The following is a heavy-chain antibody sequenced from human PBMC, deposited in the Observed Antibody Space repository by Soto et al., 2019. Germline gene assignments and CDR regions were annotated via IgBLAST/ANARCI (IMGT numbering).Heavy chain of an antibody. D-gene: IGHD3-9*01. CDR2: INAGNGNT. CDR1: GYTFTSYA. CDR3: ARALILRYFDWFDHFYY. V-gene: IGHV1-3*01. Sequence: ASVKVSCKASGYTFTSYAMHWVRQAPGQRLEWMGWINAGNGNTKYSQKFQGRVTITRDTSASTAYMELSSLRSEDTAVYYCARALILRYFDWFDHFYYWAREPWSPSPQ. J-gene: IGHJ4*02.